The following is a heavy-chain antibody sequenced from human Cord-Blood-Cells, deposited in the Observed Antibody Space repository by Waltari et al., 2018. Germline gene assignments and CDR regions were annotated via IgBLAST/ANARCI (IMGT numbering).Heavy chain of an antibody. V-gene: IGHV1-2*02. CDR1: GYTFTGYY. Sequence: QLQLVQSGAEVKKPGASVKVSCMASGYTFTGYYMHWGRQGPGQGLGWMGSINPSSGGTNNAQGFQGGVNRTRDTSIRTAYMALSRLRSDDTAVYYCARVGGSYIWFDPWGQGTLVTVSS. D-gene: IGHD1-26*01. J-gene: IGHJ5*02. CDR2: INPSSGGT. CDR3: ARVGGSYIWFDP.